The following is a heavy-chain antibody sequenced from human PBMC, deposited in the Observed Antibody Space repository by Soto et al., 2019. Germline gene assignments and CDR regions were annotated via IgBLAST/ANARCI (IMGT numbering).Heavy chain of an antibody. CDR3: ARSGELLQTFDS. Sequence: LRLSCVVSGVSFSDYSMNWVRQAPGKGLEWVSLITGNSEYKYYAGSVKGRFTVSRDNAKNSLYLQMNSLTVEDTAVYYCARSGELLQTFDSWGQGTLVTVLL. CDR1: GVSFSDYS. D-gene: IGHD1-26*01. J-gene: IGHJ4*02. CDR2: ITGNSEYK. V-gene: IGHV3-21*06.